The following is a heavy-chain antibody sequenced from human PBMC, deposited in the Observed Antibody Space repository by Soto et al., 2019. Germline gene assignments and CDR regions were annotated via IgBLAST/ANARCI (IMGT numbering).Heavy chain of an antibody. CDR2: INHSGST. CDR1: GASFSGYN. D-gene: IGHD3-16*02. CDR3: ARGRTITFGGVIVYYMDV. J-gene: IGHJ6*03. Sequence: SETLSLTCAVSGASFSGYNWSWIRQPPGKGLEWIGEINHSGSTNYNPSLKSRVTISVDTSKNQFSLKLSSVTAADTAVYYCARGRTITFGGVIVYYMDVWGKGTTVTVSS. V-gene: IGHV4-34*01.